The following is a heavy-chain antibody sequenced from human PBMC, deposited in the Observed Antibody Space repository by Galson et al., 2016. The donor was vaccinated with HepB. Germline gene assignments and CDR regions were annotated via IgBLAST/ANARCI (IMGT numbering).Heavy chain of an antibody. CDR2: ISGDGITT. Sequence: SLRLSCAASGFTFSGYAMTWVRQTPGKGPEWVSSISGDGITTYYADSVKGRSTISRDNSQNTLYLQMHTLRAEDTARYYCSKDFAILGYCTRSGCYFFFDQWREGTVVTVSS. J-gene: IGHJ4*02. D-gene: IGHD2-2*03. V-gene: IGHV3-23*01. CDR1: GFTFSGYA. CDR3: SKDFAILGYCTRSGCYFFFDQ.